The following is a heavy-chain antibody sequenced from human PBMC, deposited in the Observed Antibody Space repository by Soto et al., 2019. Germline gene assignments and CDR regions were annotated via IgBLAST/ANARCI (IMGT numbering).Heavy chain of an antibody. Sequence: ETLSLTCTVSGGSISSSSYYWGWIRQPPGKGLEWIGSIYYSGSTYYNPSLKSRVTISVDTSKNQFSLKLSSVTAADTAVYYCARRGNSYYYDSSGYIDYWGQGTLVTVSS. D-gene: IGHD3-22*01. CDR1: GGSISSSSYY. CDR3: ARRGNSYYYDSSGYIDY. CDR2: IYYSGST. J-gene: IGHJ4*02. V-gene: IGHV4-39*01.